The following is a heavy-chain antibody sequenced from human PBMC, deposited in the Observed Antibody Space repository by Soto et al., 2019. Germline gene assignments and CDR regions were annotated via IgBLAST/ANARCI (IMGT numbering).Heavy chain of an antibody. D-gene: IGHD3-10*01. Sequence: GGSLRLSCTGSGFPFANFLMSWFRQAPGKERERVGFIRSQPYGGTTQYAASVRSRFTISRDDSKGIAYLQMNSLKSEDSGVYYCIGSFPFWGQGTLVTVSS. CDR2: IRSQPYGGTT. CDR1: GFPFANFL. CDR3: IGSFPF. V-gene: IGHV3-49*03. J-gene: IGHJ1*01.